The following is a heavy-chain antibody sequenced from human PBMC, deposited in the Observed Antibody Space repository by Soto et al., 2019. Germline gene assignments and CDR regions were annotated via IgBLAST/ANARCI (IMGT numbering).Heavy chain of an antibody. CDR2: ISYDGSNK. CDR1: GFTFSSYA. Sequence: GGSLRLSCAASGFTFSSYAMHWVRQAPGKGLEWVAVISYDGSNKYYADSVKGRFTISRDNSKNTLYLQMNSLRAEDTAVYYCARELAGDIVLVPAAHLDDYYYYGMDVWGQGTTVTVSS. CDR3: ARELAGDIVLVPAAHLDDYYYYGMDV. D-gene: IGHD2-2*01. J-gene: IGHJ6*02. V-gene: IGHV3-30-3*01.